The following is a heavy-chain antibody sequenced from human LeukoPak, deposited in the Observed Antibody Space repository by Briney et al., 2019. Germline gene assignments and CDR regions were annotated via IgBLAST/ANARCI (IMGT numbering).Heavy chain of an antibody. D-gene: IGHD3-10*01. V-gene: IGHV1-2*02. CDR2: INPNSGGT. CDR1: GYTFTGYY. J-gene: IGHJ3*02. CDR3: ARDFGFGESYDAFDI. Sequence: ASVKVSCKASGYTFTGYYMHWVRQAPGQGLEWMGWINPNSGGTNYAQKFRGRVTMTRDTSISTAYMELSRLRSDDTAVYYCARDFGFGESYDAFDIWGQGTMVTVSS.